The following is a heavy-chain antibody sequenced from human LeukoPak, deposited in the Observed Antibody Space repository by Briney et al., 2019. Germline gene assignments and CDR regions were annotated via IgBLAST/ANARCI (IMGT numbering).Heavy chain of an antibody. CDR1: GGSISSSSYY. Sequence: SETLSLTCTVSGGSISSSSYYWGWIRQPPGKGLEWIGSIYYSGSTYYNPSLKSRVTISVDTSKNQFSLKLSSVTAADTAVYYCARLGGWCSSTSCYLDPWGQGTLVTVSS. V-gene: IGHV4-39*01. J-gene: IGHJ5*02. CDR3: ARLGGWCSSTSCYLDP. D-gene: IGHD2-2*01. CDR2: IYYSGST.